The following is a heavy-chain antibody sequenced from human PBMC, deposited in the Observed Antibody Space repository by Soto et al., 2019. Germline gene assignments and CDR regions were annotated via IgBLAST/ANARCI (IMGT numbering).Heavy chain of an antibody. CDR1: GFTFSSYA. J-gene: IGHJ6*03. CDR2: IIGSGGST. V-gene: IGHV3-23*01. D-gene: IGHD6-6*01. CDR3: AKGVRYYYYYYMDV. Sequence: EVQLLESGGGLVQPGGSLRLSCAASGFTFSSYAMSWVRQAPGKGLEWVSAIIGSGGSTYYADSVKGRFTISRDNSKNTLYLQMNSLRAEDTAVYYCAKGVRYYYYYYMDVWGKGTTVTVS.